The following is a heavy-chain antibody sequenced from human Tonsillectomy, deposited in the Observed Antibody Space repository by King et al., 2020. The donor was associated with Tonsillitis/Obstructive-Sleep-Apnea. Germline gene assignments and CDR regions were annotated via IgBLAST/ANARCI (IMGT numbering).Heavy chain of an antibody. Sequence: VQLVESGGGLVQPGGSLRLSCAASGFTFSSYEMNWVRQAPGKGLEWVSYISSRGTKIYYADSVKGRFTISRDNAQNSLYLQMNSLRVEDTAVYYCARDRDNDGLNDAFDIGGQGTMVTVSS. J-gene: IGHJ3*02. CDR3: ARDRDNDGLNDAFDI. CDR2: ISSRGTKI. CDR1: GFTFSSYE. D-gene: IGHD5-24*01. V-gene: IGHV3-48*03.